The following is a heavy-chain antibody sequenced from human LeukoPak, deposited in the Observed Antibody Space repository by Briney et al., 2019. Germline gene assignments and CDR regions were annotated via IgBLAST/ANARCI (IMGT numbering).Heavy chain of an antibody. CDR2: ISGSGGST. CDR1: GFTFSSYA. Sequence: GRSLRLSCAASGFTFSSYAMSWVRQAPGKGLEWVSAISGSGGSTYYADSVKGRFTISRDNSKNTLYLQMNSLRAEDTAVYYCAKEVGYDSSGYYTDYWGQGTLVTVSS. J-gene: IGHJ4*02. CDR3: AKEVGYDSSGYYTDY. D-gene: IGHD3-22*01. V-gene: IGHV3-23*01.